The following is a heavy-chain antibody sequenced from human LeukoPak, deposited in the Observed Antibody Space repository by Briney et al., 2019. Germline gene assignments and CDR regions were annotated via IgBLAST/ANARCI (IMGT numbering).Heavy chain of an antibody. Sequence: GGSLRLSCAASGFTFSSYAMSWVRQAPGKGLEWVSAISGSGGSTYYADSVKGRFTISRDNSKNTLYLQMNSLRAEDTAVYYCAKRASGSGTSLYYFDYWGQGTLVTVSS. CDR1: GFTFSSYA. D-gene: IGHD3-10*01. V-gene: IGHV3-23*01. CDR3: AKRASGSGTSLYYFDY. CDR2: ISGSGGST. J-gene: IGHJ4*02.